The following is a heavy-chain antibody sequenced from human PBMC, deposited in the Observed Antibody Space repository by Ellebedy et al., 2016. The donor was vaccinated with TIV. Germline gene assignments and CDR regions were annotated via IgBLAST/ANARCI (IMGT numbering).Heavy chain of an antibody. D-gene: IGHD2-15*01. Sequence: SETLSLXXTVSGGSISSYYWSWIRQPPGKGLEWIGYIYYSGSTNYNPSLKSRVTISVDTSKNQFSLKLSSVTAADTAVYYCARGGCSGGSCYADWFDPWGQGTLVTVSS. J-gene: IGHJ5*02. CDR3: ARGGCSGGSCYADWFDP. CDR2: IYYSGST. CDR1: GGSISSYY. V-gene: IGHV4-59*01.